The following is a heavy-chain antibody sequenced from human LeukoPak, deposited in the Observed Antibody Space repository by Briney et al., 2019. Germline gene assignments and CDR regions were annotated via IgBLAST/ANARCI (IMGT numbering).Heavy chain of an antibody. J-gene: IGHJ6*02. Sequence: ASVKVSCKASGYPFTNYGTSWVRRAPGQGLEWMGWISGYNGNTNSAQKVQGRVTMTTDTSTSTAYMELRSLRSDDTAVYYCVRDRGEWIDQYYGMDVWGQGTTATVSS. CDR3: VRDRGEWIDQYYGMDV. V-gene: IGHV1-18*01. D-gene: IGHD3-10*01. CDR1: GYPFTNYG. CDR2: ISGYNGNT.